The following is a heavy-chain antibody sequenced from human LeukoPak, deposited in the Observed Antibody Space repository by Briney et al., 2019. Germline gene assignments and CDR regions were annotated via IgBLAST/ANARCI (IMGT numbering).Heavy chain of an antibody. CDR3: ARGRWLHSPYYYYMDV. CDR2: IYTSGST. J-gene: IGHJ6*03. Sequence: PSETLSLTCTVSGGSISGGSYYWSWIRQPAGKGLEWIGRIYTSGSTNYNPSLKSRVTISVDTSKNQFSLKLSSVTAADTAVYYCARGRWLHSPYYYYMDVWGKGTTVTVSS. CDR1: GGSISGGSYY. D-gene: IGHD5-12*01. V-gene: IGHV4-61*02.